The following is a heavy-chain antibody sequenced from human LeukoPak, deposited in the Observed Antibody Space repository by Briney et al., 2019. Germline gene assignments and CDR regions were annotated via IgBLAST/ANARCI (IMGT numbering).Heavy chain of an antibody. J-gene: IGHJ6*03. CDR3: ARDGGDYGYYMDV. V-gene: IGHV3-7*01. D-gene: IGHD4-17*01. Sequence: GGSLRLSCAASGFTFSSSWMSWVRLAPGKGLEWVANMKQDGSQKYYVDSVKGRFTISRDNAKNSLYLQMNSLRAEDTAVYYCARDGGDYGYYMDVWGKGTTVTVSS. CDR2: MKQDGSQK. CDR1: GFTFSSSW.